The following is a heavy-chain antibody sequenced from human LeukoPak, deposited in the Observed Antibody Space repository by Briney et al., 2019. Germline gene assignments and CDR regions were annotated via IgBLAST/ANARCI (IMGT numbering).Heavy chain of an antibody. CDR2: IYYSGST. CDR3: ATWRTAKTGFDY. J-gene: IGHJ4*02. Sequence: SETLSLTCTVSGDSINSYYWSWIRQPPGKGLEWIGYIYYSGSTDYNPSLKSRVTISVDTSKNQFSLRLSSVTAADTAVYYCATWRTAKTGFDYWGQGTLVTVSS. D-gene: IGHD1-1*01. V-gene: IGHV4-59*08. CDR1: GDSINSYY.